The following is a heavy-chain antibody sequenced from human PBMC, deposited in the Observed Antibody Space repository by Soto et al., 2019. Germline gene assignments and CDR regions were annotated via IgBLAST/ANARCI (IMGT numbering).Heavy chain of an antibody. D-gene: IGHD2-2*01. V-gene: IGHV4-61*01. Sequence: QVQLQESGPGLVKPSETLSLTCTVSGGSVSSGSYYWSWIGQPPGKGLEWIGYIYYSGRTNYNPSLKSRVTISVDTSKNQFSLKLSSVTAADTAVYYCARDRRYCISTSCLGDYYYYGMDVWGQGTTVTVSS. CDR2: IYYSGRT. CDR3: ARDRRYCISTSCLGDYYYYGMDV. J-gene: IGHJ6*02. CDR1: GGSVSSGSYY.